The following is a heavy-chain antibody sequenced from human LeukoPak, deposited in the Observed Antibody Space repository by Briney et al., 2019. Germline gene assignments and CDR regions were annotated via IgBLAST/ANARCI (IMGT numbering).Heavy chain of an antibody. CDR3: AKSRSGSANWALRIFDN. J-gene: IGHJ4*02. Sequence: GGFLRLSCVVSGFSFGSEAMSWVRQAPGRGLEWVSSISPGGGTTYYADSVKGRFTISRDNSENTLCVEMNSLRAEDTAIYYCAKSRSGSANWALRIFDNWGQGTLVSVSS. CDR2: ISPGGGTT. CDR1: GFSFGSEA. D-gene: IGHD3-10*01. V-gene: IGHV3-23*01.